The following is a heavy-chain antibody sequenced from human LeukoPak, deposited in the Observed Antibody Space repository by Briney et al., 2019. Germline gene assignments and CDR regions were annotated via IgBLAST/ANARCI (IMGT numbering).Heavy chain of an antibody. J-gene: IGHJ6*02. CDR3: ARVLKGDYSNNYGMDV. V-gene: IGHV1-46*01. D-gene: IGHD4-11*01. Sequence: ASVKVSCKASGYTFTSYYMHWVRQAPGQGLGWMGIINPSGGSTSYAQKFQGRVTMTRDTSTSTVYMELSSLRSEDTAVYYCARVLKGDYSNNYGMDVWGQGTTVTVSS. CDR1: GYTFTSYY. CDR2: INPSGGST.